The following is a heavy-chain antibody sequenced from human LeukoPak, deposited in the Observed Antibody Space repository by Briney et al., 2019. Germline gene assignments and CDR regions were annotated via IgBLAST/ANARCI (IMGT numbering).Heavy chain of an antibody. CDR3: AKSFLELEAYDYYMDV. Sequence: GGSLRLSCAASGFTFSRYGMHWVRQAPGRGLEWVAVIWYDESNSYYADSVRGRFTISRDNSKKTLYLQMNSLRAEDTAVYYCAKSFLELEAYDYYMDVWGKGTTVTVSS. V-gene: IGHV3-33*06. J-gene: IGHJ6*03. CDR1: GFTFSRYG. CDR2: IWYDESNS. D-gene: IGHD1-7*01.